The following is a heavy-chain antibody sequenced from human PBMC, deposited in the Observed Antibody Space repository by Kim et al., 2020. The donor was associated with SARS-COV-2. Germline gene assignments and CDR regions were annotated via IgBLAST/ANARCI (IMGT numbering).Heavy chain of an antibody. Sequence: GGSLRLSCAASGFTFSSYAMHWVRQAPGKGLEWVAVISYDGSNKYYADSVKGRFTISRDNSKNTLYLQMNSLRAEDTAVYYCARGGYSYGLTNPCFDYWGQGTLVTVSS. CDR3: ARGGYSYGLTNPCFDY. CDR1: GFTFSSYA. J-gene: IGHJ4*02. CDR2: ISYDGSNK. V-gene: IGHV3-30*04. D-gene: IGHD5-18*01.